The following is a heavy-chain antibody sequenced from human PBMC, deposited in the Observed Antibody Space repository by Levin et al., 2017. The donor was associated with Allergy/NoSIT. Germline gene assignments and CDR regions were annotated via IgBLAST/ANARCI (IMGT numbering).Heavy chain of an antibody. CDR2: INTDGSST. CDR1: GFTFSSYW. V-gene: IGHV3-74*01. J-gene: IGHJ5*02. D-gene: IGHD1-26*01. CDR3: ARAKQGSDDWSDP. Sequence: PGGSLRLSCAASGFTFSSYWMHWVRQAPGKGPVWVSRINTDGSSTSYADSVKGRFTISRDNAKKMVYLQMSSLRGEDTAVYYCARAKQGSDDWSDPWGQGTLVTVSS.